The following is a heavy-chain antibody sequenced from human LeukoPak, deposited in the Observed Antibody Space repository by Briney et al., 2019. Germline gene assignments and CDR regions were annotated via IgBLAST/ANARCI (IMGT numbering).Heavy chain of an antibody. CDR3: ATTPLWFGELPDDY. J-gene: IGHJ4*02. V-gene: IGHV3-23*01. Sequence: PGGSLRLSCAASGFTCSSYAMSSVRQAPGKGLEWVSAISGSGGSTYYADSVKGRFTISRDNSKNTLYLQMNSLRAEDTAVYYCATTPLWFGELPDDYWGQGTLVTVSS. D-gene: IGHD3-10*01. CDR1: GFTCSSYA. CDR2: ISGSGGST.